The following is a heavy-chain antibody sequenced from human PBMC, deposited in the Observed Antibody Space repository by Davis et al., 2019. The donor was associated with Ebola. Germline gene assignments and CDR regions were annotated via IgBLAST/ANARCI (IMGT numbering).Heavy chain of an antibody. J-gene: IGHJ6*02. CDR1: GFSFSNSP. V-gene: IGHV3-64D*08. Sequence: GESLKISCSASGFSFSNSPMHWVRQAPGKGLEYVSAISSNGGSTSYADSVKDRFTISRDNYKDTLYLQMSSLRPEDTAVYYCARVGWLRLYHYGMDVWGQGTTVTVSS. CDR3: ARVGWLRLYHYGMDV. CDR2: ISSNGGST. D-gene: IGHD5-12*01.